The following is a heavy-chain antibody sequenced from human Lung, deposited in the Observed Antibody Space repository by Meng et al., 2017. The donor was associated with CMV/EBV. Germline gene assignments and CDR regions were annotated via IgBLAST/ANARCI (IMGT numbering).Heavy chain of an antibody. Sequence: ASVKVSCKADGYTFTLYYIHWVRQAPGQGLEWMGWINPNTGGTNSAQIFQGRVTMTGDTSTSTAYLELSRLTSDDTALYYCARERGLGFRGLNDALDIWGQGTVVTVSS. D-gene: IGHD3/OR15-3a*01. CDR2: INPNTGGT. CDR3: ARERGLGFRGLNDALDI. V-gene: IGHV1-2*02. J-gene: IGHJ3*02. CDR1: GYTFTLYY.